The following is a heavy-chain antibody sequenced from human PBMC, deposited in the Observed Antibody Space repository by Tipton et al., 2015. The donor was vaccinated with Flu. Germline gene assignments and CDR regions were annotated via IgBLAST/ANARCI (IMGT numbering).Heavy chain of an antibody. V-gene: IGHV4-39*07. CDR3: ARGSWEVRFDP. D-gene: IGHD1-26*01. CDR2: IYHSGTA. J-gene: IGHJ5*02. Sequence: TLSLTCTVSGGSISSSRYYWGWIRQPPGKGLEWIGSIYHSGTAYYNPSLKSRVTISVDTSKNQFSLSLTSVTAADTAMYYCARGSWEVRFDPWGQGTLVTVSS. CDR1: GGSISSSRYY.